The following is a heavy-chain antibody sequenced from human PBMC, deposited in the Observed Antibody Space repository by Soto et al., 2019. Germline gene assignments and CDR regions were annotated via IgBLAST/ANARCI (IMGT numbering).Heavy chain of an antibody. D-gene: IGHD6-6*01. V-gene: IGHV4-34*01. J-gene: IGHJ4*02. CDR1: CGSFSSYY. CDR2: INHSGST. Sequence: QVQLQQWGAGLLKTSETLSLTCAVYCGSFSSYYWSWIRQPPGKGLEWIGEINHSGSTNYNPSLNSRVTMSVDTSKNQFSLKLSSVTAADTAVYYCARTSRFDCWVQGTLVTVSS. CDR3: ARTSRFDC.